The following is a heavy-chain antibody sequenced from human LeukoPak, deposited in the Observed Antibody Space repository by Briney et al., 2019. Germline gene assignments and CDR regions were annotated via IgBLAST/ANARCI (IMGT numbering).Heavy chain of an antibody. CDR3: ARVAYNWNYGLDY. CDR1: GFTFSSYS. Sequence: PGGSLRLSCAASGFTFSSYSMNWVRQAPGKGLEWVSSISSSSSYIYYADSVKGRFTISRDNAKSSLYLQMNSLRAEDTAVYYCARVAYNWNYGLDYWGQGTLVTVSS. D-gene: IGHD1-7*01. CDR2: ISSSSSYI. V-gene: IGHV3-21*01. J-gene: IGHJ4*02.